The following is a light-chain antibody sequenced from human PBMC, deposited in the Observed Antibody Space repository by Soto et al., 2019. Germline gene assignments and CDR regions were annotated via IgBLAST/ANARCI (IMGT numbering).Light chain of an antibody. Sequence: DIQMTQSPSTLSASVGDRVTITCRASQSISSWLAWYQQKPGKAPQLLIYDASSLESGVPSRFSGSGSGTEFTLTISSLQPDDFAMYYCQQYNPYSRTFGQGTKVDIK. CDR2: DAS. V-gene: IGKV1-5*01. J-gene: IGKJ1*01. CDR1: QSISSW. CDR3: QQYNPYSRT.